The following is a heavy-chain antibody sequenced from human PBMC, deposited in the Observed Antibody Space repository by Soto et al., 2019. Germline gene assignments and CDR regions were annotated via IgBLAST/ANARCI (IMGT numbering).Heavy chain of an antibody. CDR1: GFSLITSGVG. CDR3: AHTMAPRIFDS. J-gene: IGHJ4*02. Sequence: QITLKEAGPTLVKPTQTLTLTCSFSGFSLITSGVGVGWIRQPPGKALEWLALIYWDDDTGYSTSLRNRLTTTMXTSRTQVVLTMTNMDPADTATYYCAHTMAPRIFDSWGQGTLVTVSS. CDR2: IYWDDDT. V-gene: IGHV2-5*02.